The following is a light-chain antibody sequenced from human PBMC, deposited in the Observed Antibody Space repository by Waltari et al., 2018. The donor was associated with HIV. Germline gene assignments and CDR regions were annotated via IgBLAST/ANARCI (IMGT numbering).Light chain of an antibody. Sequence: EIVVTQFPAALSVSPGERASLSCTVSKIVSTYLACYHQVPGQAPRLLISDSSNRATGVPDRFSGSGSGTHFILTISSLQSEDSGVYYCQQYSDWPRAFGLGTKVEV. V-gene: IGKV3-15*01. CDR2: DSS. CDR3: QQYSDWPRA. J-gene: IGKJ1*01. CDR1: KIVSTY.